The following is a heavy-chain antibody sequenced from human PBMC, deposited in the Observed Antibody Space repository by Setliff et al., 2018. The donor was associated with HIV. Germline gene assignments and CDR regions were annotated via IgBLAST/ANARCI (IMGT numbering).Heavy chain of an antibody. CDR2: ISHSGGT. CDR3: ARGKDDHNFSPMSLRKTYYYYMDV. CDR1: GGSFGDYS. J-gene: IGHJ6*03. Sequence: PSETLSLTCAVYGGSFGDYSWSWIRQPPGKGLEWIGEISHSGGTEYNPSLQSRVTMSIDTSNNQFSLTLSSVTAADTAVYYCARGKDDHNFSPMSLRKTYYYYMDVWGKGTTVTVSS. D-gene: IGHD2-15*01. V-gene: IGHV4-34*01.